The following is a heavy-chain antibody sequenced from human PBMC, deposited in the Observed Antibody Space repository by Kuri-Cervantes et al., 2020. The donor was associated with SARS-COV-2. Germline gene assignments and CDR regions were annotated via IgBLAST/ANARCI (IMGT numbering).Heavy chain of an antibody. J-gene: IGHJ4*02. V-gene: IGHV1-58*02. CDR2: IVVGSGNT. CDR1: GFTFSSST. Sequence: SVKVSCKASGFTFSSSTMQWVRQARGQRLEWIGWIVVGSGNTNYAQKFQERITITRDMSTRTAYMELSSLRAEDTAVYYCARVHENGLVTIFGVASDYWGQGTLVTVSS. D-gene: IGHD3-3*01. CDR3: ARVHENGLVTIFGVASDY.